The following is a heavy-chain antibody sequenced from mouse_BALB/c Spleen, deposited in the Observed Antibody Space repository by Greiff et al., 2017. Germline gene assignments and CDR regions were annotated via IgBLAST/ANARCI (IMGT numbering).Heavy chain of an antibody. V-gene: IGHV1S81*02. J-gene: IGHJ4*01. CDR1: GYTFTSYW. CDR2: INPSNGRT. Sequence: QVQLKQPGAELVKPGASVKLSCKASGYTFTSYWMHWVKQRPGQGLEWIGEINPSNGRTNYNEKFKSKATLTVDKSSSTAYMQLSSLTSEDSAVYYCARGLYAMDYWGQGTSVTVSS. CDR3: ARGLYAMDY.